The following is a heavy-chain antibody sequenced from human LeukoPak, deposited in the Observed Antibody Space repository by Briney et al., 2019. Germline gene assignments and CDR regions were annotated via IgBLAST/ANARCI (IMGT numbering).Heavy chain of an antibody. CDR3: ARGGDGYGHFDF. J-gene: IGHJ4*02. CDR2: IYHSGTT. D-gene: IGHD5-24*01. V-gene: IGHV4-4*02. Sequence: PSETLSLTCAVSGGSFSSSYWWWFVRPPPGEGLEWIGAIYHSGTTTYNPSLKSRVTISVDNSKNQFSLQLSSVTAADTAVYYCARGGDGYGHFDFWGQGTLVTVSS. CDR1: GGSFSSSYW.